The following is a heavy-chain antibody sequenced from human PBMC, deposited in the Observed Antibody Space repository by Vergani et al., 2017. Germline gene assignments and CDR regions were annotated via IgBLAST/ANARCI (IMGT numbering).Heavy chain of an antibody. CDR3: AREGDDFWTYYYYGMDV. D-gene: IGHD3-3*01. J-gene: IGHJ6*02. CDR1: GFTFSSYS. V-gene: IGHV3-21*01. Sequence: EVQLVESGGGLVKPGGSLRLSCAASGFTFSSYSMNWVRQAPGKGLEWVSSISSSSSYIYYADSVKGRFTISRDNAKNSLYLQMNSLRAEDTAVYYCAREGDDFWTYYYYGMDVWGQGTTVTVSS. CDR2: ISSSSSYI.